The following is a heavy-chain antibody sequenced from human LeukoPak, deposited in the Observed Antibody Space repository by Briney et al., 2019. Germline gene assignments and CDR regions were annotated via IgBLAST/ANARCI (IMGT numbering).Heavy chain of an antibody. CDR3: ANGWSPDY. CDR2: ISGSGGST. Sequence: GESLRLSCAASGFTFSSYAMSWVRQAPGKGLEWVSGISGSGGSTDYADSVKGRFTIFRDNSKNPLYLQMNSLRAEDTAVYHCANGWSPDYWGRGTLVTLSS. J-gene: IGHJ4*02. D-gene: IGHD2-15*01. CDR1: GFTFSSYA. V-gene: IGHV3-23*01.